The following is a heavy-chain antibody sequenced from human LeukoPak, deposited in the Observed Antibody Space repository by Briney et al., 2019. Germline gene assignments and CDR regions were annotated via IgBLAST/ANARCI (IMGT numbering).Heavy chain of an antibody. J-gene: IGHJ6*03. CDR2: IIPIFGTA. D-gene: IGHD6-6*01. Sequence: SVKVSCKASGGTFSSYAISWVRQAPGQGLEWMGGIIPIFGTANYAQKFQGRVTITTDESTSTAYMELSSLRSEDTAVYYCARVPNIAARYYYYYYMDVWGKGTTVTVSS. CDR3: ARVPNIAARYYYYYYMDV. CDR1: GGTFSSYA. V-gene: IGHV1-69*05.